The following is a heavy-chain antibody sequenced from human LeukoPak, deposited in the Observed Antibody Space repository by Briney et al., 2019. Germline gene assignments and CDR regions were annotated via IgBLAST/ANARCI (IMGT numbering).Heavy chain of an antibody. V-gene: IGHV3-9*01. D-gene: IGHD3-22*01. CDR1: GFTFDDYA. Sequence: GGSLRLSCAASGFTFDDYAMHWVRQAPGKGLEWVSGISWNSGSIGYADSVKGRFTISRDNAKNSLYLQMNSLRAEDTALYYCAILAGLLYDSSTWGQGTLVTVSS. CDR3: AILAGLLYDSST. CDR2: ISWNSGSI. J-gene: IGHJ5*02.